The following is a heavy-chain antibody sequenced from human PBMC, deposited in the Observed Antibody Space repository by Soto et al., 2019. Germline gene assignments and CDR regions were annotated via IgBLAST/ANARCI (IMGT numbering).Heavy chain of an antibody. CDR2: ISSSGSTI. V-gene: IGHV3-11*01. CDR1: GFTFSDYY. J-gene: IGHJ6*03. CDR3: ARDGFVVVPAAPYYYYYYRDV. D-gene: IGHD2-2*01. Sequence: PGGSLRLSCAASGFTFSDYYMSWIRQAPGKGLEWVSYISSSGSTIYYADSVKGRSTISRDNAKNSLYLQMNSLRAEDTAVYYCARDGFVVVPAAPYYYYYYRDVWGRGTTGTVSS.